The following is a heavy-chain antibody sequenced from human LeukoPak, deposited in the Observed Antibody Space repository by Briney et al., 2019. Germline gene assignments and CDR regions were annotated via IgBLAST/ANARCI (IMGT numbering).Heavy chain of an antibody. D-gene: IGHD1-26*01. CDR2: ISSSSSYI. CDR1: GFTFSSYG. J-gene: IGHJ4*02. Sequence: GGSLRLSCAASGFTFSSYGMHWVRQAPGKGLEWVSSISSSSSYIYYADSVKGRFTISRDNAKNSLYLQMNSLRAEDTAVYYCARDSLVGANYKSDYWGQGTPVTVSS. CDR3: ARDSLVGANYKSDY. V-gene: IGHV3-21*01.